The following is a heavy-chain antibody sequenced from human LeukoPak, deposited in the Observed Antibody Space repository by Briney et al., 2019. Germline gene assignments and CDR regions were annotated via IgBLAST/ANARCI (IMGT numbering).Heavy chain of an antibody. V-gene: IGHV3-23*01. D-gene: IGHD3-9*01. J-gene: IGHJ4*02. CDR1: GFSFSSCA. Sequence: PGGSLRLSCAASGFSFSSCAMTWVRQAPGKGLEWVSGISGSGGSTYYADSVKGRFTTSRDNSKNTLYLQMNSLRAEDTAVYYCAKCARVDWLPIDYWAREPWSPSPQ. CDR3: AKCARVDWLPIDY. CDR2: ISGSGGST.